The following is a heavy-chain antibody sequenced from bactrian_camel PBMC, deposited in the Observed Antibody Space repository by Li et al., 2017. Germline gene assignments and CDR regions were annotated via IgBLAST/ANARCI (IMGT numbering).Heavy chain of an antibody. Sequence: VQLVESGGGSVKSGETLRLSCAASGFTFSTYDMTWVRQAPGTGLEWVSRIETRGGRTYYADSVKGRFTISRDNAKSTLYLQMNSLKSEDTAVYYCAAETTYGGSWYRDGFGYWGQGTQVTV. CDR3: AAETTYGGSWYRDGFGY. D-gene: IGHD6*01. CDR1: GFTFSTYD. V-gene: IGHV3S40*01. CDR2: IETRGGRT. J-gene: IGHJ6*01.